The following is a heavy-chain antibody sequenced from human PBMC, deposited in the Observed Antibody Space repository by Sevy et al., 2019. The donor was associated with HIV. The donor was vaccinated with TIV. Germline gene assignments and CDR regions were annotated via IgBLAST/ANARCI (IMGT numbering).Heavy chain of an antibody. CDR1: GYTFTSYD. J-gene: IGHJ6*02. V-gene: IGHV1-8*01. CDR3: ARGHRIAAAGTYYYYYYGMDV. Sequence: ASMKVSCKASGYTFTSYDINWVRQATGQGLEWMGWMNPNSGNTGYAQKFQGRVTMTRNTSISTAYMELSSLRSEDTAVYYCARGHRIAAAGTYYYYYYGMDVWGQGTTVTVSS. CDR2: MNPNSGNT. D-gene: IGHD6-13*01.